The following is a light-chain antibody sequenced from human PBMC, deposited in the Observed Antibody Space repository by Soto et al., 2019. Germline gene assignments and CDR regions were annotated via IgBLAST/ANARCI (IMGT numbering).Light chain of an antibody. CDR3: QSYDSSLRGV. CDR1: NSDIGAGYD. J-gene: IGLJ1*01. V-gene: IGLV1-40*01. Sequence: QSVLTQPPSVSGAPGQRVTFSCTGSNSDIGAGYDVHWYQQLPGTAPKLVIYANNNRPSGVPDRFSASKSGTSASLAITGLQADDEADYYCQSYDSSLRGVFGTGTKLTVL. CDR2: ANN.